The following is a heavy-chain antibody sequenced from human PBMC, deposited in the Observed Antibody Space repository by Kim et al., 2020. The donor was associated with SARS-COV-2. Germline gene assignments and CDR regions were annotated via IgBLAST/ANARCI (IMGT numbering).Heavy chain of an antibody. D-gene: IGHD4-17*01. CDR2: ISWNSGSI. CDR3: AKDATVVKAYYFDY. CDR1: GFTFDDYA. Sequence: GGSLRLSCAASGFTFDDYAMHWVRQAPGKGLEWVSGISWNSGSIGYADSVKGRFTISRDNAKNSLYLQMNSLRAEDTALYYCAKDATVVKAYYFDYWGQG. J-gene: IGHJ4*02. V-gene: IGHV3-9*01.